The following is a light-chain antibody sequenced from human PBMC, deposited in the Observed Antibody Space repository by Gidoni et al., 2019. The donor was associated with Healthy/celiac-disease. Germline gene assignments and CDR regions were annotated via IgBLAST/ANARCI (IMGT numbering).Light chain of an antibody. CDR1: QSISRY. CDR2: AAS. CDR3: QQSYSTPRT. J-gene: IGKJ1*01. V-gene: IGKV1-39*01. Sequence: DIHITQSPSSLSASVGDRVTITCRASQSISRYLNWDQQKPGKAPKLLIYAASSLQSGVPSRFSGSGSGTDFTLTISSLQPEDVATYYCQQSYSTPRTFGQGTKVEIK.